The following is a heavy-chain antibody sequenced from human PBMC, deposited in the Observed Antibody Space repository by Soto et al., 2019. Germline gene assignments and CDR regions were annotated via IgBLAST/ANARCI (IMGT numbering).Heavy chain of an antibody. CDR1: GFTFTRYS. D-gene: IGHD3-3*01. CDR3: ASYYGFWSGLGVSVY. V-gene: IGHV3-21*01. J-gene: IGHJ4*02. Sequence: GGSLRLSCAASGFTFTRYSMNWVRQAPGKGLEWVSSISSTTNYIYYGDSMKGRFTISRDNSRNTLYLQLNSVTPEDTAVYYCASYYGFWSGLGVSVYWGQGTLVTVSS. CDR2: ISSTTNYI.